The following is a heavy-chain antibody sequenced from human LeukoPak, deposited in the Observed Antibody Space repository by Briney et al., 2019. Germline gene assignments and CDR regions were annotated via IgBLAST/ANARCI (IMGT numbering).Heavy chain of an antibody. D-gene: IGHD6-19*01. CDR3: ARLSGEKAGAFDI. J-gene: IGHJ3*02. CDR2: IYHSGST. CDR1: GGSISSSSYY. V-gene: IGHV4-39*07. Sequence: SETLSLTCTVSGGSISSSSYYWGWIRQPPGKGLEWIGSIYHSGSTYYNPSLKSRVTISVDTSKNQFSLKLSSVTAADTAVYYCARLSGEKAGAFDIWGQGTMVTVSS.